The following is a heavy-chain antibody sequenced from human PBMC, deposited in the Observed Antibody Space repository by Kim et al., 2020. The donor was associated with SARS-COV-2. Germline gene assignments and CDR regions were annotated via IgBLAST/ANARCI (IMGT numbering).Heavy chain of an antibody. CDR1: GFTFSSYW. CDR3: TGVVDFDY. D-gene: IGHD2-15*01. V-gene: IGHV3-74*01. Sequence: GGSLRLSCAASGFTFSSYWMHWVRQAPGKGLVWVSRISSNGSSTTYADSVKGRFTISRDNAKNTMYLQMNSLRAEDTAVYYCTGVVDFDYWGQGTLVTVSS. J-gene: IGHJ4*02. CDR2: ISSNGSST.